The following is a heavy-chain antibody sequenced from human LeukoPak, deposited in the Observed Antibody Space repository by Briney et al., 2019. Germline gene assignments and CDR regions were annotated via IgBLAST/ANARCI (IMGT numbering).Heavy chain of an antibody. CDR3: AGVLRYFDWYDY. CDR1: GFTFSSYA. D-gene: IGHD3-9*01. Sequence: GGSLRLSCAASGFTFSSYAMSWVRQAPGKGLEWVSAISGSGGSTYYADSVKGRFTISRDNSKNTLYLQMNSLRAEDTAVYHCAGVLRYFDWYDYWGQGTLVTVSS. CDR2: ISGSGGST. V-gene: IGHV3-23*01. J-gene: IGHJ4*02.